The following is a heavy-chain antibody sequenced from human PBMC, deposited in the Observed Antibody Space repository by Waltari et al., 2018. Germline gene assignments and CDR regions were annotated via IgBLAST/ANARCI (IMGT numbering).Heavy chain of an antibody. V-gene: IGHV5-51*03. J-gene: IGHJ5*02. D-gene: IGHD3-10*01. Sequence: QLVQSGAEVIKAGESLKISCQGSGYNFTTYWVAGVRQMPGKGLEWMGIIYPSDSDTRYSPSFQGQVTISADKSINTVYLQWSSLEASDTATYYCARGSRDDWFDPWGQGTLVTVSS. CDR1: GYNFTTYW. CDR3: ARGSRDDWFDP. CDR2: IYPSDSDT.